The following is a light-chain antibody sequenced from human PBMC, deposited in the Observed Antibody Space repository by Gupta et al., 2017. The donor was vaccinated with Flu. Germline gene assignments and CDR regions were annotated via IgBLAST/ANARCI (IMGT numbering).Light chain of an antibody. CDR1: SSDVGGYRY. CDR3: SSYTSINTLI. V-gene: IGLV2-14*01. Sequence: QSALTQPASVSGSPGQSITISCTGTSSDVGGYRYVSWYQQHPAKAPKLMIFEVSNRPSGVSNRFSGSKSGNTASLTISGLQAEDEADYYCSSYTSINTLIFGGGTKLTVL. J-gene: IGLJ2*01. CDR2: EVS.